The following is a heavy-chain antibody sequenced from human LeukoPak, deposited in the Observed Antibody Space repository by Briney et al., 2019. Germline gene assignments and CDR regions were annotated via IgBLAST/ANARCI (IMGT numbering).Heavy chain of an antibody. CDR2: MNPNSGNT. CDR1: GYTFTSYD. Sequence: ASVKVSCKASGYTFTSYDINWVRQATGQGLEWMGWMNPNSGNTGYTQKFQGRVTMTRNTSISTAYMELSSLRSEDTAVYYCARVGRTDGTAAIFVYWGQGTLVTVSS. J-gene: IGHJ4*02. V-gene: IGHV1-8*01. CDR3: ARVGRTDGTAAIFVY. D-gene: IGHD2-2*01.